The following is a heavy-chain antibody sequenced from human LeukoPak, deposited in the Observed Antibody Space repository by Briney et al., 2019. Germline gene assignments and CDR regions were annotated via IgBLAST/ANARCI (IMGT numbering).Heavy chain of an antibody. D-gene: IGHD6-6*01. V-gene: IGHV1-46*01. CDR1: GYTFTSYY. CDR2: INPSGGST. J-gene: IGHJ4*02. CDR3: ARATGDFEYSSSDGY. Sequence: GASVKVSCKASGYTFTSYYMHWVRQAPGQGLEWMGIINPSGGSTSYAQKFQGRVTMTRDTSTSTVYMELSSLRSEDTAVYYCARATGDFEYSSSDGYWGQGTLVTVPS.